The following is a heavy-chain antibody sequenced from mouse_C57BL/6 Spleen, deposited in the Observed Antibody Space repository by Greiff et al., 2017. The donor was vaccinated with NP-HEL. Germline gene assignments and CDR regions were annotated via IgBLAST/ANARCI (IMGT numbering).Heavy chain of an antibody. CDR1: GYTFTSYW. Sequence: VQLQQSGTELVKPGASVKLSCKASGYTFTSYWMHWVKQRPGQGLEWIGNINPSNGGTNYNEKFKSKATLTVDKSSSTAYMQLSSLTAEDSAVYYCARYYGSSYVFDYWGQGTTLTVSS. D-gene: IGHD1-1*01. V-gene: IGHV1-53*01. CDR3: ARYYGSSYVFDY. J-gene: IGHJ2*01. CDR2: INPSNGGT.